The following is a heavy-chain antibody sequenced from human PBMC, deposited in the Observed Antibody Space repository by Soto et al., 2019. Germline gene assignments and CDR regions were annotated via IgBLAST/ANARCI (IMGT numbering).Heavy chain of an antibody. CDR1: GFTFCDYY. D-gene: IGHD3-3*01. V-gene: IGHV3-11*04. J-gene: IGHJ6*02. Sequence: GGSLRLSCAASGFTFCDYYMNWVRQAPGKGLEWVSSISSSSTIYYADSVKGRFTISRDNAKNSLYLQMNSLIAADTAVYYCARDRRITIFGDYCYYYDMDVWGQGTRVTVPS. CDR3: ARDRRITIFGDYCYYYDMDV. CDR2: ISSSSTI.